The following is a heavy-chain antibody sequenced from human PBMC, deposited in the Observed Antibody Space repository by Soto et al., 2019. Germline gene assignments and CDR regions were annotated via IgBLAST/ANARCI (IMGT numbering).Heavy chain of an antibody. CDR1: GFLVNSAY. Sequence: ESGGGLIPPGGSLRLSCAASGFLVNSAYMTWVRQAPGKGLEWLSMINSDGSTLYAESVKGRFTISRDNSKNRLDLQMNSLRAEDTTMYYCARSGYSFAWGYWGHGTLVIVTS. D-gene: IGHD5-18*01. CDR2: INSDGST. V-gene: IGHV3-53*01. J-gene: IGHJ4*01. CDR3: ARSGYSFAWGY.